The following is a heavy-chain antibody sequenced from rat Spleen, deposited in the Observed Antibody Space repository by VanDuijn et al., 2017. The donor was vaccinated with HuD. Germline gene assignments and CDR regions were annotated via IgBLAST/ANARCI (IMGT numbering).Heavy chain of an antibody. CDR1: GFTFSSFP. CDR3: ASEGVYGGCAY. V-gene: IGHV5-46*01. CDR2: ISTSGGST. D-gene: IGHD1-11*01. J-gene: IGHJ3*01. Sequence: EVQLVESGGGLVQPGRSMKLSCAASGFTFSSFPMAWVRQAPTKGLEWVATISTSGGSTYYRDSVKGRFTISRDNAKSTLYLQMNSLRSEDTATYYCASEGVYGGCAYWGQGTLVTVSS.